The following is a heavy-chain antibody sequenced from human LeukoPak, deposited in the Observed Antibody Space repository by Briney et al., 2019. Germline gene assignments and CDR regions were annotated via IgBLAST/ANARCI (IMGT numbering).Heavy chain of an antibody. CDR1: GYTFTNYA. D-gene: IGHD2-2*01. CDR2: INTDAGNP. V-gene: IGHV7-4-1*02. Sequence: ASVKVSCTASGYTFTNYAMNWVRQAPGQGLEWMGWINTDAGNPTYAQGFTRRLVFSLDTSASTAYLQISSLKAEDTAVYYCARTLFGDQYQLLHNWFDPWGQGTLVTVSS. J-gene: IGHJ5*02. CDR3: ARTLFGDQYQLLHNWFDP.